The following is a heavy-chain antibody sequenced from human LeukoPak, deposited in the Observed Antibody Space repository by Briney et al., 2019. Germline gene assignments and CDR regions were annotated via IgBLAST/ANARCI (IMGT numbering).Heavy chain of an antibody. Sequence: GGTLRLSCAASGFTFSSYGMSWVRQAPGKGLEWVSYISSSGSTIYYADSVKGRFTISRDNAKNSLYLQMNSLRDEDTAVYYCASVLGYCSGGSCDGRFYYYYMDVWGRGTTVTVSS. CDR3: ASVLGYCSGGSCDGRFYYYYMDV. CDR1: GFTFSSYG. D-gene: IGHD2-15*01. J-gene: IGHJ6*03. V-gene: IGHV3-48*02. CDR2: ISSSGSTI.